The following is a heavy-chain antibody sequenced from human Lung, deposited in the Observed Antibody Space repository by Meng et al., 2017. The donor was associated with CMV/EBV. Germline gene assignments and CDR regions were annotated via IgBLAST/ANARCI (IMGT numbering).Heavy chain of an antibody. CDR2: LYDSGST. V-gene: IGHV4-39*07. J-gene: IGHJ4*02. D-gene: IGHD1-1*01. CDR3: ARDLEY. Sequence: QLQPEEAGPGLVRSSETLALTCSVSGGSISSSTYDWAWIRQPPGKGLEWIGSLYDSGSTYYHPSLKSRVTISVDTSKTYFSLKLRSVTAADTAVYYCARDLEYWGQGTLVTVSS. CDR1: GGSISSSTYD.